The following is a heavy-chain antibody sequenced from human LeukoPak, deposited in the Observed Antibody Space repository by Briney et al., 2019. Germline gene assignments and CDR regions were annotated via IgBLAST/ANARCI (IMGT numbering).Heavy chain of an antibody. Sequence: PGGSLRLSCAASEFTFSSYSMNWVRQAPGKGLEWVSSISSSSSYIYYADSVKGRFTISRDNAKNSLYLQMNSLRAEDTAVYYCARAITVHFDYWGQGTLVTVFS. V-gene: IGHV3-21*01. J-gene: IGHJ4*02. CDR3: ARAITVHFDY. CDR2: ISSSSSYI. D-gene: IGHD3-10*01. CDR1: EFTFSSYS.